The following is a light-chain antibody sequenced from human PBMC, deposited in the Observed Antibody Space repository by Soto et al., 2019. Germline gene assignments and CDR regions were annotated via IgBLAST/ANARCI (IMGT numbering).Light chain of an antibody. CDR1: SSNIGAGYD. V-gene: IGLV1-40*01. CDR2: GNS. CDR3: QSYDNSLSAHVV. J-gene: IGLJ2*01. Sequence: QSVLTQPPSVSGAPGQTVTISCTGSSSNIGAGYDVHWYQQLPGTAPKLLIYGNSNRPSGVPDRFSGSKSGTSASLAITGLQAEDEADYYCQSYDNSLSAHVVFGEGTKLTVL.